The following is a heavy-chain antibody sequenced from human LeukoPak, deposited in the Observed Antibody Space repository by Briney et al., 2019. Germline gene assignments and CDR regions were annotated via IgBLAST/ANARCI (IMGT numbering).Heavy chain of an antibody. CDR3: ARGHSPVTTKVSYFQH. J-gene: IGHJ1*01. CDR2: INHSGST. CDR1: GGSFSGYY. D-gene: IGHD4-17*01. V-gene: IGHV4-34*01. Sequence: SETLSLTCAVYGGSFSGYYWSWIRQPPGKGLEWIGEINHSGSTNYNPSLKSRVTILVDTSKNQFSLKLSSVTAADTAVYYCARGHSPVTTKVSYFQHWGQGTLVSVSS.